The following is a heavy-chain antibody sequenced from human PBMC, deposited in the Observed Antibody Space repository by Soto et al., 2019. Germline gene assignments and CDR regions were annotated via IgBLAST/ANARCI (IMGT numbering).Heavy chain of an antibody. V-gene: IGHV4-34*01. CDR1: GGSLSGYY. Sequence: QVQLQQRGAGLLKPSETLSLTCAVYGGSLSGYYWSWIRQPPGKALEWIGEFNHSGDTNYNPSLKSRVSISADTSKNEVFLNLSSVTAAVTAMYYCARHHVRGRTIAGAAEFWGQGTLVTVSS. J-gene: IGHJ4*02. D-gene: IGHD1-26*01. CDR3: ARHHVRGRTIAGAAEF. CDR2: FNHSGDT.